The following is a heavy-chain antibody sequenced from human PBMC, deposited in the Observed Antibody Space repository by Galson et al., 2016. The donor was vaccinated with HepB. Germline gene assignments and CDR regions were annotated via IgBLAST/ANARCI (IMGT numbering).Heavy chain of an antibody. CDR2: IIPIFGPA. CDR1: GGTFNNYG. V-gene: IGHV1-69*13. D-gene: IGHD4-17*01. J-gene: IGHJ4*02. CDR3: ARARRPYGDYPFDL. Sequence: SVKVSCKAFGGTFNNYGISWVRQAPGQGLEWIGGIIPIFGPANYAQNFQGRVTITADESTSTVYMEVSGLRSEDTAVFYCARARRPYGDYPFDLWGQGTLVTVSS.